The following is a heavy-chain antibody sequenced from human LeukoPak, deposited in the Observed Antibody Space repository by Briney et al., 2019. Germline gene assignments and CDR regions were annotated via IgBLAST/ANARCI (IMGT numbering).Heavy chain of an antibody. J-gene: IGHJ3*02. D-gene: IGHD3-9*01. CDR3: ARQQGFEFDWDSSDAFDI. Sequence: SVKVSCKASGGTFSSYAISWVRQAPGQGLEWMGGIIPIFGTANYAQKFQGRVTITADKSTSTAYMELRSLRSDDTAVYYCARQQGFEFDWDSSDAFDIWGQGTMVTVSS. V-gene: IGHV1-69*06. CDR1: GGTFSSYA. CDR2: IIPIFGTA.